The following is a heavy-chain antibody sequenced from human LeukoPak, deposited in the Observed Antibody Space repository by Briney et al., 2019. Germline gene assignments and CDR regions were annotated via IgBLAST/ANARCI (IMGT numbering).Heavy chain of an antibody. V-gene: IGHV4-61*02. Sequence: PSETLSLTCTVSGASISSGSYYWSWIRQPAGKGLEWIGRIYSSGSTNYNPSLKSRATISVDTSKDQFSLKLSSVTAADTAVYFCAREPLRDYDSSWYVDYWGQGTLVTVTS. J-gene: IGHJ4*02. CDR2: IYSSGST. CDR1: GASISSGSYY. D-gene: IGHD6-13*01. CDR3: AREPLRDYDSSWYVDY.